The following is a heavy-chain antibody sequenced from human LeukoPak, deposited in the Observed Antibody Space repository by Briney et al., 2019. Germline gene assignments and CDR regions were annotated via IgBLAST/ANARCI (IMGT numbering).Heavy chain of an antibody. V-gene: IGHV4-34*01. CDR2: INHSGST. CDR1: GWPFSNYY. D-gene: IGHD2-8*01. Sequence: SETLSLTCAVYGWPFSNYYWSWVRQPPGKGLEWIGEINHSGSTNYNPSLKSRVTISVDTSKNQFSLKLSSVTAADTAVYYCASCLGYCTRLPDMDVWSKGTTVTVSS. J-gene: IGHJ6*03. CDR3: ASCLGYCTRLPDMDV.